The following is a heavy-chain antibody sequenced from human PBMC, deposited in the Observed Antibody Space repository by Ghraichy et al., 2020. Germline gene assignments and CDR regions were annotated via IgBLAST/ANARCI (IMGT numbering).Heavy chain of an antibody. J-gene: IGHJ6*02. Sequence: GGSLRLSCAASGFTFSTYSMNWVRQAPGKGLEWVSSISSSSYYIYYADSVKGRFTISRDNAKNSLYLQMNSLRAEDTAVYYCVSPPLANYGMDVWGQGTTVTVSS. CDR2: ISSSSYYI. CDR1: GFTFSTYS. CDR3: VSPPLANYGMDV. V-gene: IGHV3-21*01.